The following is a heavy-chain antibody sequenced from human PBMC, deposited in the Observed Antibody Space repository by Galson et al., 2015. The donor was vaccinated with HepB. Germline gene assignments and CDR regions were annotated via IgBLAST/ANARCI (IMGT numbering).Heavy chain of an antibody. D-gene: IGHD2-2*01. CDR2: IKSKTDGATT. CDR1: GFTSNNAW. Sequence: SLRLSCAASGFTSNNAWMNWVRQAPWKGLEWVGRIKSKTDGATTEHAAPGKGRFTISRDDSRNTLYLQMNSLRTDDTAVYYCTTDVYFSSYWSWLDPWGQGTLVTVSS. J-gene: IGHJ5*02. CDR3: TTDVYFSSYWSWLDP. V-gene: IGHV3-15*01.